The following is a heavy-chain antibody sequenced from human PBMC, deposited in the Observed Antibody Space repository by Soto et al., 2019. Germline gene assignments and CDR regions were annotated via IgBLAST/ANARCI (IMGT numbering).Heavy chain of an antibody. CDR1: DYTFSNSG. J-gene: IGHJ4*02. CDR3: ARDYDGEGAVPGH. V-gene: IGHV1-18*01. Sequence: ASVKVSCKASDYTFSNSGVGWVRQAPGQGLGWMGWMSAYNGNTNYAQNFQGRVTMTTDTSTRTAYMELRSLTSDDTAVYYCARDYDGEGAVPGHWGQGTLVTVSS. D-gene: IGHD3-16*01. CDR2: MSAYNGNT.